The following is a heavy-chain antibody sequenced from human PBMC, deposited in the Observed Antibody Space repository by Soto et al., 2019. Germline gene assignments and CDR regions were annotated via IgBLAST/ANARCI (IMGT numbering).Heavy chain of an antibody. CDR1: GGPIINGDSY. CDR2: INYSGTT. CDR3: ARDAPGVAPY. J-gene: IGHJ4*02. D-gene: IGHD2-15*01. Sequence: QVQLQESGPGLVKPSQTLSLTCTVSGGPIINGDSYLNWIRQHPEKGLEWMWYINYSGTTNYNPALKSRILMSIDTSKNQFSLRLTSVTAADTAVYYCARDAPGVAPYWGQGTLVTVSS. V-gene: IGHV4-31*03.